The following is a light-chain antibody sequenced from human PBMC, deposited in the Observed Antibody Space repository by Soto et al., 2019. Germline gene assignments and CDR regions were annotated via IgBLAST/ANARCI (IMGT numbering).Light chain of an antibody. CDR3: QHYNSYSEA. Sequence: DIQMTQSPSSVSASVGDRVTITFRASQGISSWLAWYQQKPGRAPKLLIYAASSLQGGAPSRFTGSGSGTEFTLTISSLQPDDFATYYCQHYNSYSEAFGQGTKVDI. V-gene: IGKV1D-16*01. CDR1: QGISSW. J-gene: IGKJ1*01. CDR2: AAS.